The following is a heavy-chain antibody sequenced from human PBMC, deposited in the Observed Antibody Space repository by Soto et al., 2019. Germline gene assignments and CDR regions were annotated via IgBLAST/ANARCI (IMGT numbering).Heavy chain of an antibody. V-gene: IGHV3-23*01. CDR3: AKEFQGFPYX. Sequence: GGSLRVSFAVSGFIFSNYAMTWVRQPPGKGLEWVGSISGGDGDNTYYADSVKGRFTVSRENSKNTLYLKMNSLRAVETALYYCAKEFQGFPYXWGQGSLVTVSX. CDR1: GFIFSNYA. J-gene: IGHJ5*02. CDR2: ISGGDGDNT.